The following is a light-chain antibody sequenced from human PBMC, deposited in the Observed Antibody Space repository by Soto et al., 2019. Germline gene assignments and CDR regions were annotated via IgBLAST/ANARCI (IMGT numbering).Light chain of an antibody. CDR3: HQYNNWPRT. Sequence: EIVMTQSPASLSVSPGERATLSCWASQSIGSTLAWYQQKPGQAPKLLFFGASIRVSDVPDRFSASGSGTEFTLTISGLQSEESAIYFCHQYNNWPRTFGHGTKVDIK. CDR2: GAS. V-gene: IGKV3-15*01. J-gene: IGKJ1*01. CDR1: QSIGST.